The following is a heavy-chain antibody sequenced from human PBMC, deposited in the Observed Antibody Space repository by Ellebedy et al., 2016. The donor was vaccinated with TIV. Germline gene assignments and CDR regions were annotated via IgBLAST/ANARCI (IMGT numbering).Heavy chain of an antibody. CDR3: ARDLAAYGSGSYYTDCYFDY. V-gene: IGHV1-2*06. D-gene: IGHD3-10*01. CDR1: GYTFSDYY. J-gene: IGHJ4*02. Sequence: ASVKVSXKASGYTFSDYYLHWVRQAPGQGLEWMGQINPNTGVTNYAQRFQGRVTMTRDTSSRTVYMELSRLRSDDTAVYYCARDLAAYGSGSYYTDCYFDYWGQGTLVTVSS. CDR2: INPNTGVT.